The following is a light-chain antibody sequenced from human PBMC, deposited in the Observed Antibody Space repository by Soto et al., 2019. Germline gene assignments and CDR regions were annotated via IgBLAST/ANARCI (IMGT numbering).Light chain of an antibody. Sequence: VLTQSPGTLSLSPGERATLSCGASHTISSSYLAWYQQKPCQAPRLVMYGISRRATGIPDRFSGSGSGTDFTLTITRLEPEDFAVYYCQQYVTSSPRTFGQGTKVDIK. CDR2: GIS. V-gene: IGKV3-20*01. CDR3: QQYVTSSPRT. J-gene: IGKJ1*01. CDR1: HTISSSY.